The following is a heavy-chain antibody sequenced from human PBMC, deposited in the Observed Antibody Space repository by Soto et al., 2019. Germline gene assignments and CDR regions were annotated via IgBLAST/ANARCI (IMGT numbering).Heavy chain of an antibody. J-gene: IGHJ5*02. V-gene: IGHV4-39*07. Sequence: SETLSLTCPASGGSISSGCYYWTWVRQPPGKGLEWIGEIYHSGSTNYNPSLKSRVIISVDMSNNQFSLKLTSVTAADTAVYYCARVMEWFGPWGQGTLVTVSS. CDR2: IYHSGST. D-gene: IGHD1-1*01. CDR3: ARVMEWFGP. CDR1: GGSISSGCYY.